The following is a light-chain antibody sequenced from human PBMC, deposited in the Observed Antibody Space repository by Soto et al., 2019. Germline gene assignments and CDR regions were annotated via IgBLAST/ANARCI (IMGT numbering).Light chain of an antibody. CDR2: QTS. Sequence: EIVLTQSPATLSSFPLDIVTLSFMASQYINTRLAWYQHRPGQAPRLLIYQTSLRAAGIPARFSASGSGTDFTLTISDVQPEDFALYYCHQRKSWPRTFGQGTKVDIK. CDR3: HQRKSWPRT. CDR1: QYINTR. V-gene: IGKV3-11*01. J-gene: IGKJ1*01.